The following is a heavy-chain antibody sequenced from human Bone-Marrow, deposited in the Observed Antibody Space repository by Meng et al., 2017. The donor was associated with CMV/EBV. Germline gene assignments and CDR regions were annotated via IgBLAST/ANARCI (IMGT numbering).Heavy chain of an antibody. V-gene: IGHV1-46*01. Sequence: ASVKVSCKASGYTFTSYYMHWVRQAPGQGLEWMGIINPSGGSTSYAQKFQGRVTMTRDTSTSTVYMELSSLRSEDTAVYYCARDRLSISWFARNWFDPWGQGTRVTGSS. J-gene: IGHJ5*02. CDR2: INPSGGST. D-gene: IGHD6-13*01. CDR1: GYTFTSYY. CDR3: ARDRLSISWFARNWFDP.